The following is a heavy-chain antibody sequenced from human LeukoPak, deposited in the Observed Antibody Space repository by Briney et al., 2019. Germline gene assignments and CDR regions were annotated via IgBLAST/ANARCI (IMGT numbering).Heavy chain of an antibody. J-gene: IGHJ6*02. V-gene: IGHV3-11*03. Sequence: GGSLRLSCAASGFTFSDYYMSWIRQAPGKGLERVSYISTTGTYTNYADSVKGRFTISRDNAKSSLSLQMNSLRAEDTAVYYCARGHYGMDVWGQGTTVTVSS. CDR3: ARGHYGMDV. CDR1: GFTFSDYY. CDR2: ISTTGTYT.